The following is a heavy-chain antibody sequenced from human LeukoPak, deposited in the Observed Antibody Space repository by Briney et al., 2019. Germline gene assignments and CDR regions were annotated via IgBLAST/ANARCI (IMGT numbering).Heavy chain of an antibody. V-gene: IGHV4-30-2*01. D-gene: IGHD3-3*01. J-gene: IGHJ4*02. CDR3: ARITIFGVVIIDY. Sequence: SETLSLTCTVSGGSISSGGYYWSWIRQPPGKGLEWIGYIYHSGSTYYNPSLKSRVTISVDRSKNQFSLKLSSVTAADTAVYYCARITIFGVVIIDYWGQGTLVTVSS. CDR1: GGSISSGGYY. CDR2: IYHSGST.